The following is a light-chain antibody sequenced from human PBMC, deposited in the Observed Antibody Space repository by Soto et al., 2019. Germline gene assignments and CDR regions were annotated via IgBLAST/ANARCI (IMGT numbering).Light chain of an antibody. V-gene: IGKV1-5*03. CDR1: ESISIW. J-gene: IGKJ1*01. CDR3: QQYKSSST. CDR2: KAS. Sequence: DIQMTQSPSTLSASVGDRVTITCRSSESISIWLAWYQQKPGKAPNLLINKASSLQSEVPSRFSGSGSGTEFTLTITSLQPDDFGVYYCQQYKSSSTFGQGTKVDI.